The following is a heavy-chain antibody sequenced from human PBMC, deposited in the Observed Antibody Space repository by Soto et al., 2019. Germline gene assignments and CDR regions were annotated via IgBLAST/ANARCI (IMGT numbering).Heavy chain of an antibody. CDR3: ARDRILYSSSCVNI. CDR1: GFTFSSYA. Sequence: GGSLRLSCAASGFTFSSYAMHWVRQAPGKGLEWVAVISYDGSNKYYADSVKGRFTISRDNSKNTLYLQMNSLRAEDTAMYYCARDRILYSSSCVNIWGQGTMVTVSS. J-gene: IGHJ3*02. CDR2: ISYDGSNK. V-gene: IGHV3-30*04. D-gene: IGHD6-13*01.